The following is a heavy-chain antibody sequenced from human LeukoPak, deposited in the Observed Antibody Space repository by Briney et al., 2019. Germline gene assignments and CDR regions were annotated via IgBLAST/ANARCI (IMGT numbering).Heavy chain of an antibody. CDR2: IFYVGST. CDR3: ARDYYDSRGEAFDI. V-gene: IGHV4-59*11. Sequence: SETLSLTCTVSGGSISSHYWSWIRQPPGKGLEWIGYIFYVGSTNYNPSLKSRVTISVDTSKNQFSLKLNSVTAADTAVYYCARDYYDSRGEAFDIWGQGTMVTVSS. D-gene: IGHD3-22*01. CDR1: GGSISSHY. J-gene: IGHJ3*02.